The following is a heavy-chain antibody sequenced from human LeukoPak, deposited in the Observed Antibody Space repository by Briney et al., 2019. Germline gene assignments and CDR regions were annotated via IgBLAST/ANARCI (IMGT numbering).Heavy chain of an antibody. V-gene: IGHV1-18*01. D-gene: IGHD3-3*01. CDR3: ARDLLIRFFRYYYYGMDV. CDR1: GYTFTSYG. CDR2: ISAYNGNT. Sequence: GASVKVSCKASGYTFTSYGISWVRQAPGQGLEWMGWISAYNGNTNYAQKLQGRVTMTTDTSTSTAYMELRSLRSDDTAVYYCARDLLIRFFRYYYYGMDVWGQGTRSPSP. J-gene: IGHJ6*02.